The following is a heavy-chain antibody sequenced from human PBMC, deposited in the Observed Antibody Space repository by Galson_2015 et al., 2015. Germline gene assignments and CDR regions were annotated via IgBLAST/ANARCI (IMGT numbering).Heavy chain of an antibody. J-gene: IGHJ3*02. D-gene: IGHD3-3*01. CDR3: ARDSGMRSGYDAFDI. Sequence: SLRLSCAASGFTFRSYGMHWVRQAPGKGLEWVAVIWSDASNKYYVDSVKGRFTISRDNSKNTLYLHMNTLRADDTAVYYCARDSGMRSGYDAFDIWGQGTMVTVSS. CDR2: IWSDASNK. CDR1: GFTFRSYG. V-gene: IGHV3-33*01.